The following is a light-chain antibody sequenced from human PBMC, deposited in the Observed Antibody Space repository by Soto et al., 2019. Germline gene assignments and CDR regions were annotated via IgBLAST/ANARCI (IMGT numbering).Light chain of an antibody. Sequence: DIVMTQSPDSLAVSLGERATINCKSSQSVLYSSDNKNYLLWYQQKPGQPPKLLMYWASTRESGVPDRFSGSGSGTEFTLTISSLQAEDVAVYYCQQYYNTPYTFGQGTKLEIK. CDR3: QQYYNTPYT. CDR1: QSVLYSSDNKNY. J-gene: IGKJ2*01. CDR2: WAS. V-gene: IGKV4-1*01.